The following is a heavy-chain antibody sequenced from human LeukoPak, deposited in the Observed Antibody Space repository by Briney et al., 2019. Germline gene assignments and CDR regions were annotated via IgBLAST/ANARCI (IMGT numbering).Heavy chain of an antibody. CDR3: ARRAAAGNDPGTFDP. J-gene: IGHJ5*02. D-gene: IGHD6-13*01. CDR2: IFYSGTT. CDR1: GGSISSYY. V-gene: IGHV4-59*12. Sequence: SETLSLTCTVSGGSISSYYWSWIRQPPGKGLEWIGFIFYSGTTNYNPSLKSRVTISVDTSKNQFSLKLSSVTAADTAVYYCARRAAAGNDPGTFDPWGQGTLVTVSS.